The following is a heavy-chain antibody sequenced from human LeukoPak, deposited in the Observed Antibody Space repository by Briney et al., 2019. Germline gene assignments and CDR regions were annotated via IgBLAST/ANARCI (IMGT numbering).Heavy chain of an antibody. CDR3: ARETSQKGADYMDV. V-gene: IGHV4-34*01. D-gene: IGHD3-16*01. CDR2: IDHGGNT. CDR1: GGSFNGYS. Sequence: SETLSLTCAVIGGSFNGYSWTWLRKAPGKGLEWIGDIDHGGNTRYTPSLKSRLTISVDTSKKQFSLKLRSVTAADTAVYYCARETSQKGADYMDVWGKGTTVTISS. J-gene: IGHJ6*03.